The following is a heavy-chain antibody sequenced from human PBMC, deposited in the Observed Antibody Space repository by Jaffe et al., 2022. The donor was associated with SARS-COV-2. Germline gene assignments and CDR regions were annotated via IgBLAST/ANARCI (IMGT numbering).Heavy chain of an antibody. D-gene: IGHD2-21*02. Sequence: QLQLQESGPGLVKPSETLSLTCTVSGGSISSSSYYWGWIRQPPGKGLEWIGSIYYSGSTYYNPSLKSRVTISVDTSKNQFSLKLSSVTAADTAVYYCARLGSAYCGGDCYNYWGQGTLVTVSS. J-gene: IGHJ4*02. CDR2: IYYSGST. V-gene: IGHV4-39*01. CDR3: ARLGSAYCGGDCYNY. CDR1: GGSISSSSYY.